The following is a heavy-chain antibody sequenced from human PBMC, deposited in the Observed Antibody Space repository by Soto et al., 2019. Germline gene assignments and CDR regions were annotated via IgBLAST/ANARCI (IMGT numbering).Heavy chain of an antibody. J-gene: IGHJ4*02. CDR2: ISAYNGNT. V-gene: IGHV1-18*01. D-gene: IGHD3-3*01. Sequence: QVQLVQSGAEVKKPGASVKVSCKASGYTFTSYGISWVRQAPGQGLEWMGWISAYNGNTNYAQKLQGRVTMTTDTSTSTAYMELRSLRSDDTAVYYCARGEDFFTMPEDEYDFPFVYWGQGTLVTVSS. CDR3: ARGEDFFTMPEDEYDFPFVY. CDR1: GYTFTSYG.